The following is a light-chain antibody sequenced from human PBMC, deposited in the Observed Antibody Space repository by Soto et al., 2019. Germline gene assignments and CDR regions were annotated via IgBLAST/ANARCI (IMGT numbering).Light chain of an antibody. CDR2: GSS. CDR3: HQYGSSPPYT. Sequence: EVVLTQSPGTLSLSPGERVTLSCRASQSIINNYLAWYQQRPGQAPRLLIYGSSYRATGIPDRFSGSGSGTHFTLTISRLEPEDCAVYYCHQYGSSPPYTFGQGTKVEI. CDR1: QSIINNY. V-gene: IGKV3-20*01. J-gene: IGKJ2*01.